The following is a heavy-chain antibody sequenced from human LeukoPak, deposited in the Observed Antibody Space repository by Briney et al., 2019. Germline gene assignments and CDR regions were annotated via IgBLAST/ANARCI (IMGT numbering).Heavy chain of an antibody. Sequence: PGGSLRLSCAASGFTFSDHYMSWIRQAPGKGLEWVSYISSSSSYTNYADSVKGRFTISRDNAKNSLYLQMNSLRAEDTAVYYCARGLRDDILTGYYNYYYFDYWGQGTLVTVSS. CDR1: GFTFSDHY. CDR3: ARGLRDDILTGYYNYYYFDY. V-gene: IGHV3-11*06. CDR2: ISSSSSYT. D-gene: IGHD3-9*01. J-gene: IGHJ4*02.